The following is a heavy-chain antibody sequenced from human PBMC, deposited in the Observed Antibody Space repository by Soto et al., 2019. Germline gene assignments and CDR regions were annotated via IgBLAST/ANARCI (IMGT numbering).Heavy chain of an antibody. CDR3: ARDTLRELDY. CDR1: GFTFNSHA. V-gene: IGHV3-23*01. J-gene: IGHJ4*02. CDR2: ITASGGTT. D-gene: IGHD1-26*01. Sequence: GGSLRLSCAASGFTFNSHAMGWVRQAPGKGLEWVSGITASGGTTYYADSVKDRFTISRDSSRNTLFLQMNGLRAEDTAVYFCARDTLRELDYWGRGALVTVSS.